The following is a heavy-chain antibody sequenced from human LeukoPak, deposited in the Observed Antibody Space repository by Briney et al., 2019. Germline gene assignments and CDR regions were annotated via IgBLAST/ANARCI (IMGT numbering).Heavy chain of an antibody. CDR2: IYCSGST. CDR1: GGSISSYY. J-gene: IGHJ6*02. D-gene: IGHD4-17*01. CDR3: ARAPDYGDYPPYYYGMDV. V-gene: IGHV4-59*01. Sequence: SETLSLTCTVSGGSISSYYWSWIRQPPGKGLEWIGYIYCSGSTNYNPSLKSRVTISVDTSKNQFSLKLSSVTAADTAVYYCARAPDYGDYPPYYYGMDVWGQGTTVTVSS.